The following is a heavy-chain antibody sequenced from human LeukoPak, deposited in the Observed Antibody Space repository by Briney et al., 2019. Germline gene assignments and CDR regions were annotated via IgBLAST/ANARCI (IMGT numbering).Heavy chain of an antibody. J-gene: IGHJ5*02. CDR2: IDPSDSYT. CDR3: ARRIEGYCSSTSCHGRGYNWFDP. CDR1: GYSFTSYW. Sequence: GESLKISCQGSGYSFTSYWISWVRQMPGKGLEWMGRIDPSDSYTNYSPSFQGHVTISADKSIRTAYLQWRSLKASDTAMYYCARRIEGYCSSTSCHGRGYNWFDPWGQGTLVTVSS. V-gene: IGHV5-10-1*01. D-gene: IGHD2-2*01.